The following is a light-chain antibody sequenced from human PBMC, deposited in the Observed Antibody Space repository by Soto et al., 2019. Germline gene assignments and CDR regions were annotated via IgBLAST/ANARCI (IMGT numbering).Light chain of an antibody. Sequence: QAVVTQEPSLTVSPGGTVTLTCGSSTGAVTSAHYPYWLQQKPGQAPRTLIYDTRNKHSWTPARFSGSLLGGKAALTLSGALPEDEADYYCLLSYRGASVVFGGGTPVVFGGGTKVTVL. CDR1: TGAVTSAHY. CDR3: LLSYRGASVVFGGGTPVV. J-gene: IGLJ2*01. CDR2: DTR. V-gene: IGLV7-46*01.